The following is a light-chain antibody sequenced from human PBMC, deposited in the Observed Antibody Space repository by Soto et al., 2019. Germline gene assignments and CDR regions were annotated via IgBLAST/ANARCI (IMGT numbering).Light chain of an antibody. J-gene: IGKJ5*01. CDR1: QRMGSW. Sequence: DIQMTQSPSTLSASVGDSVTLTCRASQRMGSWLAWYQQRPGRAPKLLVYDVSTLKSGVPPRFSGSGSGTLFTLTINNLQPEDFATCYCQQYNSESWTFGQGARL. V-gene: IGKV1-5*01. CDR2: DVS. CDR3: QQYNSESWT.